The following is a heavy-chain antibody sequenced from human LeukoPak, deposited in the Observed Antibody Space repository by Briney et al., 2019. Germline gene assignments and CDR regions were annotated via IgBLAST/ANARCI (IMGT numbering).Heavy chain of an antibody. V-gene: IGHV1-8*01. CDR2: MNPNSGNT. CDR3: ARRRMDVLLWFGEPTGWFDP. D-gene: IGHD3-10*01. Sequence: ASVKVSCKASGYTFTSYDINWVRQATGQGLEWMGWMNPNSGNTGYAQKFQGRVTMTRNTSISTAYMELSSLRSEDTAVYYCARRRMDVLLWFGEPTGWFDPWGQGTLVTVSS. CDR1: GYTFTSYD. J-gene: IGHJ5*02.